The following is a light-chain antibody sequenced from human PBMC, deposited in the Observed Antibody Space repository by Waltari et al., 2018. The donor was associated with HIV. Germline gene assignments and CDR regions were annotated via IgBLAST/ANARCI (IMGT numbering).Light chain of an antibody. CDR2: DVS. CDR1: SSDIGAYNY. CDR3: ASHAGSKDV. Sequence: QSALTQPPSASGSPGQSVTISCTGTSSDIGAYNYVSWFQQHPGKAPNFMIFDVSRRPPGVPNRFSGSRSGNAASLTVSGLQAEDAADYYCASHAGSKDVFGGGTKLTVL. V-gene: IGLV2-8*01. J-gene: IGLJ2*01.